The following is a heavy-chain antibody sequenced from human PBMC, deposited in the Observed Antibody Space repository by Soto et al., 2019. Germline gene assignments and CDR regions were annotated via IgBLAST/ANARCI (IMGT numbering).Heavy chain of an antibody. D-gene: IGHD1-26*01. J-gene: IGHJ6*02. V-gene: IGHV3-30*03. Sequence: QVQLVESGGGVVQPGRSLRLSCAASGFTFSSYGMHWVRQAPGKGLEWVAVISYDGSNKYYADSVKGRFTISRDNSKNTLYLQMNSLRAEDTAVYYCARDEVSGSSLNSYYGMDVWGQGTTVTVSS. CDR3: ARDEVSGSSLNSYYGMDV. CDR1: GFTFSSYG. CDR2: ISYDGSNK.